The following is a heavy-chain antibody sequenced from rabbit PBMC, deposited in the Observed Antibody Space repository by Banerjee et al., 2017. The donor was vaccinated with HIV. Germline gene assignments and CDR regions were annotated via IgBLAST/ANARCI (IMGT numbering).Heavy chain of an antibody. Sequence: QEQLEESGGGLVKPEGSLTLSCKASGIDFSDKYVMCWVRQAPGKGLEWIACINTSSGNTVYASWAKGRFTISKTSSTTVTLQMTSLTAADTATYFCAREDGGVGGYDNNLWGPGTLVTVS. CDR3: AREDGGVGGYDNNL. CDR2: INTSSGNT. J-gene: IGHJ4*01. CDR1: GIDFSDKYV. D-gene: IGHD1-1*01. V-gene: IGHV1S45*01.